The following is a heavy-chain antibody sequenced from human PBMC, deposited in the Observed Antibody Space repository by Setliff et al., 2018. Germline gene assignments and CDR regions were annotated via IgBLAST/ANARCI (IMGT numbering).Heavy chain of an antibody. CDR2: IYYSGST. Sequence: PSETLSLTCTVSGGSISSSSYYWGWIRQPPGKGLEWIGSIYYSGSTYYNPSLKSRVTISVDTSKNQFSLKLSSVTAADTAVYYCARGPPEYYYDSSGYTTLDYWGQGTLVTVSS. CDR3: ARGPPEYYYDSSGYTTLDY. CDR1: GGSISSSSYY. D-gene: IGHD3-22*01. V-gene: IGHV4-39*07. J-gene: IGHJ4*02.